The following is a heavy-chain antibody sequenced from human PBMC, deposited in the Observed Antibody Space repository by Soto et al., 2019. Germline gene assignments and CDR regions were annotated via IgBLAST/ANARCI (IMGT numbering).Heavy chain of an antibody. D-gene: IGHD6-13*01. CDR1: GFTFSSYA. Sequence: EVQLLESGGGLVQPGGSLRLSCAASGFTFSSYAMSWVRQAPGKGLEWVSAISGSGGSTYYADSVKGRFTISRDNSKNTRYLQMKSLRAEDTAVYYCANGGSSWYMYYFDYWGQGTLVTVSS. CDR3: ANGGSSWYMYYFDY. J-gene: IGHJ4*02. V-gene: IGHV3-23*01. CDR2: ISGSGGST.